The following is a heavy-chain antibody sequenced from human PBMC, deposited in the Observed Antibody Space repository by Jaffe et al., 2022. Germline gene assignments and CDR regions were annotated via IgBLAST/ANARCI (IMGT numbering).Heavy chain of an antibody. Sequence: EVHLLESGGGLVQPGGSLRLSCAASGFSLSNYGMSWLRQTPGKGLEWVSSISGNDGTTYHADSVRGRFTISRDNSKNTLYLQMNSLRAEDTALYYCAKGDCGGDCYLTDLWGQGTLVTVSS. CDR3: AKGDCGGDCYLTDL. CDR1: GFSLSNYG. D-gene: IGHD2-21*02. J-gene: IGHJ5*02. CDR2: ISGNDGTT. V-gene: IGHV3-23*01.